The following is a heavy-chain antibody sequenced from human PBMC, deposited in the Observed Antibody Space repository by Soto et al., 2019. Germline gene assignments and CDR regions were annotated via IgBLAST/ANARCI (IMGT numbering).Heavy chain of an antibody. CDR2: IRPDGSET. V-gene: IGHV3-7*03. CDR3: AGWGGHDYNY. D-gene: IGHD4-4*01. J-gene: IGHJ4*02. CDR1: GFTFTDFY. Sequence: EVQLVPSGGGLVQPGGSLRLSCVGSGFTFTDFYMNWVRQAPGKGLEWVANIRPDGSETNYVEAVKGRFTTSRDNAKNSLFLKMNSLRADDTAVYYCAGWGGHDYNYWGQGILVTVSS.